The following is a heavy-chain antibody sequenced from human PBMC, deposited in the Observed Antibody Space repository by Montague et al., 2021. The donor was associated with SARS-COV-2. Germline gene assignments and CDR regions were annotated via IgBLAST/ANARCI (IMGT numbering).Heavy chain of an antibody. CDR3: AGRVGYKETMDY. CDR2: MYDSGITHFASGIT. J-gene: IGHJ4*02. V-gene: IGHV4-61*01. CDR1: GGSVSSGSYY. D-gene: IGHD5-24*01. Sequence: SETLSLTCTVSGGSVSSGSYYWSWIRQPPGKGLEWIGYMYDSGITHFASGITHYNPSLRTRVSISVDRSVNQFSLSLSSVTAAGTAGYYCAGRVGYKETMDYWGQGTLVTVSS.